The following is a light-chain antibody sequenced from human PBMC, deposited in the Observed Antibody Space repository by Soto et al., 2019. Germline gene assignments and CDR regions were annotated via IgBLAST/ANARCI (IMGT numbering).Light chain of an antibody. CDR2: SNN. CDR1: SSNIGSNS. Sequence: QSVLTQSPSASGTPGQRVTISCSGSSSNIGSNSVNWYQQFPGTAPKLLIYSNNQRPSGVPVRFSGSKSGTSASLAISGLQSEDGADYYCAAWDDSLNVVIFGGGTKLTVL. J-gene: IGLJ2*01. CDR3: AAWDDSLNVVI. V-gene: IGLV1-44*01.